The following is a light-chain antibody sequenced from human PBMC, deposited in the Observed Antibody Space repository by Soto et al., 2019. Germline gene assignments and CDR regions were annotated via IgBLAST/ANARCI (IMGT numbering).Light chain of an antibody. CDR3: SSYTDSSTQV. CDR2: DVI. V-gene: IGLV2-14*03. J-gene: IGLJ2*01. CDR1: SSDVGGYNY. Sequence: QSALTQPASVSGSPGQSITISCTGTSSDVGGYNYVSWYQQHPGKAPKLRIYDVISRPSCVPNRFSGSKSGNTASLTVSGLQAEDEANYYCSSYTDSSTQVFGGGTKLTVL.